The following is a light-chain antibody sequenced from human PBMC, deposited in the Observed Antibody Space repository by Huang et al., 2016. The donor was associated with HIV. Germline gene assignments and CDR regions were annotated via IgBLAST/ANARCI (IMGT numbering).Light chain of an antibody. J-gene: IGKJ2*01. Sequence: DIQMTQSPSSLSASVGDRVTITCRTSENIRRYVNWYQQKPGKPTKLLIHSASTLQSGVPSRFSGSGSGTDFTLTITSLQPEDFATYYCQGSLSIPHTFGQGTNLEIK. CDR3: QGSLSIPHT. CDR1: ENIRRY. CDR2: SAS. V-gene: IGKV1-39*01.